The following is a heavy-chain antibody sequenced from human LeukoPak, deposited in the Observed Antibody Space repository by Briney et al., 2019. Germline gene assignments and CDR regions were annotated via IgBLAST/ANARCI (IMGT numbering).Heavy chain of an antibody. CDR3: AKDMQTWPRFPDY. D-gene: IGHD5-12*01. J-gene: IGHJ4*02. V-gene: IGHV3-23*01. CDR2: INDGSTR. CDR1: GFTFSNYA. Sequence: PGGSLRLSCGASGFTFSNYAMSWVRQAPGKGLEWVSGINDGSTRFYAASVKGRFTSSRDNPKNTLYLQMNGLRVEDTAVYYSAKDMQTWPRFPDYWGQGTLVTVSS.